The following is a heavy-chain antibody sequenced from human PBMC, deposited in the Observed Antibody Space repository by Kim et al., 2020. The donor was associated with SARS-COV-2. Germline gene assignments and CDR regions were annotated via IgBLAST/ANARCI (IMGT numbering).Heavy chain of an antibody. D-gene: IGHD6-25*01. CDR1: GYTFTRFA. CDR3: ARDFEHRLLLYYYYYMDV. J-gene: IGHJ6*03. V-gene: IGHV7-4-1*02. Sequence: ASVKVSCKASGYTFTRFAMHWVRQTPGKGLEWMGWFNTNYGNPTYAQSFTGRVVLTLDTSASTAYLQLSSLRAEDTAVYYCARDFEHRLLLYYYYYMDVW. CDR2: FNTNYGNP.